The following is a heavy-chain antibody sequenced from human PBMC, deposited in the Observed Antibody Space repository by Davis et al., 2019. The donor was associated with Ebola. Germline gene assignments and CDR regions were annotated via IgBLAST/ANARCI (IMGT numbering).Heavy chain of an antibody. J-gene: IGHJ3*02. CDR3: ARDYCSGGSCYDAFDI. V-gene: IGHV1-18*01. Sequence: ASVKVSCKASGYTFTSYGISWVRQAPGQGLEWMGWISAYNGNTNYAQKLQGRVTMTTDTSTSTAYMELRSLRSDDTAVYYCARDYCSGGSCYDAFDIWGQGTMVTVSS. CDR1: GYTFTSYG. CDR2: ISAYNGNT. D-gene: IGHD2-15*01.